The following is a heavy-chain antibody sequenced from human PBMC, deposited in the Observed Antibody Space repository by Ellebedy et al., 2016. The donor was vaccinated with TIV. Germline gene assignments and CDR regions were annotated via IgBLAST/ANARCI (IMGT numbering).Heavy chain of an antibody. J-gene: IGHJ4*02. Sequence: ASVKVSXKASGYTFGDYGITWVRQAPGQGLEWMGWISAYNHNTNYAQKLQGRVTMTRDTSTSTAYMELWSLRSDDTAVYYCARGTLYSGNYYLFDYWGQGTLVTVSS. CDR2: ISAYNHNT. CDR3: ARGTLYSGNYYLFDY. V-gene: IGHV1-18*01. D-gene: IGHD1-26*01. CDR1: GYTFGDYG.